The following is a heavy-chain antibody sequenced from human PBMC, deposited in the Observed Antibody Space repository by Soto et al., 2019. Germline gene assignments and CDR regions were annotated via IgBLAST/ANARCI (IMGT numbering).Heavy chain of an antibody. CDR2: INGGNGNT. D-gene: IGHD5-18*01. CDR3: ARGKRERGYSYGTPYYYYGMDV. V-gene: IGHV1-3*01. Sequence: ASVKVSCKASGYTFTKYAMHWVRQAPGQRLEWMGWINGGNGNTKYSQKFQGRVTITRDTSASTAYMELSSLRSEDTAVYYCARGKRERGYSYGTPYYYYGMDVWGQGTTVTVSS. J-gene: IGHJ6*02. CDR1: GYTFTKYA.